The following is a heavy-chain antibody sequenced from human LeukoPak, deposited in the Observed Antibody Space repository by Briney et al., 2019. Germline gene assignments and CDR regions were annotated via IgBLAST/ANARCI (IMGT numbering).Heavy chain of an antibody. J-gene: IGHJ6*03. Sequence: SETLSLTCTVSGGSISSYYWSWIRQPPGKGLEWIGYIYYSGSTNYNPSLKSRVTISVDTSKNQFSLKLSSVTAADTAVYYCARGLVRYYDFWSGRTNSHMDVWGKGTTVTVSS. D-gene: IGHD3-3*01. CDR3: ARGLVRYYDFWSGRTNSHMDV. CDR1: GGSISSYY. V-gene: IGHV4-59*01. CDR2: IYYSGST.